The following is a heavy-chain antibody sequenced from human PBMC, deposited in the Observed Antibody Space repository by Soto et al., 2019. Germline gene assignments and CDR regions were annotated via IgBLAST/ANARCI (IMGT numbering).Heavy chain of an antibody. J-gene: IGHJ4*01. Sequence: PSETLSLTCTVSGGSIRDYYWSWIRQPAGKGLEWIGRISSGGSTNYNPSLKSRVTMSVDTSKNQFSLKLTSVAAEDTAVYYCARDSGYGSGASVNHYLDYWGHGTLVTVSS. D-gene: IGHD3-10*01. CDR2: ISSGGST. CDR1: GGSIRDYY. V-gene: IGHV4-4*07. CDR3: ARDSGYGSGASVNHYLDY.